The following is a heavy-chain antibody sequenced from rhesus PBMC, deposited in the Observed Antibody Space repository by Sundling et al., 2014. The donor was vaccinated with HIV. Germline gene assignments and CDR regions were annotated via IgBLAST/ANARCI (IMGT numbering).Heavy chain of an antibody. CDR3: ATHSSGWYGYGLDS. V-gene: IGHV4S10*01. CDR1: GGSFSANYW. D-gene: IGHD6-31*01. CDR2: IYGTSTST. J-gene: IGHJ6*01. Sequence: QVQLQESGPAVVKPSDTLSLTCGVSGGSFSANYWGWIRQPPGKGLEWIGYIYGTSTSTNYNPSVKSRVTISKDTSKNQFSLKLSSVTAADTAVYYCATHSSGWYGYGLDSWGQGVVVTVSS.